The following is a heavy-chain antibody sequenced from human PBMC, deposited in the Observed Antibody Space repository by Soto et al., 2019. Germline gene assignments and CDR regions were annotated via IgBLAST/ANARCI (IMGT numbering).Heavy chain of an antibody. J-gene: IGHJ4*02. CDR3: ARDGVVATNFDY. D-gene: IGHD2-15*01. Sequence: QVQLVQSGAEVKKPGASVKVSCKASGYTFTGHYMHWVRQAPGQGLEWMGWFNPNSGDTIYAQKFQGRVTMTRDTSISTSYMELSRLRSDDTAVYFCARDGVVATNFDYWAREPWSPSPQ. CDR1: GYTFTGHY. CDR2: FNPNSGDT. V-gene: IGHV1-2*02.